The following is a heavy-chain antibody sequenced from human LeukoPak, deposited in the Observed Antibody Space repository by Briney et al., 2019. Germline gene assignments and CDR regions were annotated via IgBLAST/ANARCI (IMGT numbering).Heavy chain of an antibody. CDR1: GFTFSNYA. V-gene: IGHV3-23*01. J-gene: IGHJ6*03. Sequence: GGALRLSCACSGFTFSNYAMRWVRQAPGKGVDGVSAIGSSGGDTFFADSVKGRFNISRDNSKNKLSLQMNSLRAEDTAVYYCARVFQSSMDVWGKGTTVTVSS. CDR2: IGSSGGDT. CDR3: ARVFQSSMDV.